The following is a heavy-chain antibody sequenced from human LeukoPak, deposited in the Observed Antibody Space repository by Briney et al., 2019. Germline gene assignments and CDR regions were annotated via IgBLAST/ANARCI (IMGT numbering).Heavy chain of an antibody. J-gene: IGHJ4*02. D-gene: IGHD3-10*01. Sequence: SGALSLTCAVSGGSISSSNWWSWVRQPPGKGLEWIGEINHSGSTNYNPSLKSRVTISVDTSKNQFSLKLSSVTAADTAVYYCAGLYGSDDYWGQGTLVTVSS. CDR3: AGLYGSDDY. CDR1: GGSISSSNW. V-gene: IGHV4-4*02. CDR2: INHSGST.